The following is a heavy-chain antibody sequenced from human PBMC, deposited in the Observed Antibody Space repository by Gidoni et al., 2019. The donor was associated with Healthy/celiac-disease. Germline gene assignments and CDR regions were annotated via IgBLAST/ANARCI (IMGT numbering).Heavy chain of an antibody. CDR2: ISYDGSHK. CDR3: ARPPSSSSWFDWYFDL. J-gene: IGHJ2*01. D-gene: IGHD6-13*01. Sequence: QVQLVESVVGVVQPGRSLSLSCAASGFTFRSYAMHWVRQAQGKGLEWVAVISYDGSHKYYAESVKGRFTISRDNSKNTLYLQMNSLRAEDTAVYYCARPPSSSSWFDWYFDLWGRGTLVTVSS. CDR1: GFTFRSYA. V-gene: IGHV3-30-3*01.